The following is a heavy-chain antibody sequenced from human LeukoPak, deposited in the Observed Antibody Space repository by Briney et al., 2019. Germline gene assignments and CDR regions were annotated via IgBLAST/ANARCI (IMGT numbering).Heavy chain of an antibody. D-gene: IGHD2-2*01. CDR2: ISGSGGST. CDR3: AKEIRCSSTSCGSFDH. Sequence: GGSLRLSCAASGFTFSSYAMSWVRQAPGKGLEWVSVISGSGGSTYYADSVKGRFSISRDNSKNTLYLQMNGLRAEDTAVYYCAKEIRCSSTSCGSFDHWGQGTLVTVSS. V-gene: IGHV3-23*01. CDR1: GFTFSSYA. J-gene: IGHJ4*02.